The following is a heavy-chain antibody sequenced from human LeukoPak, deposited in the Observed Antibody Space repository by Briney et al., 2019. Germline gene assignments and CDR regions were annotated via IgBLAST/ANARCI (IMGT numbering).Heavy chain of an antibody. J-gene: IGHJ4*02. Sequence: PGRSLRLSCEASGFTFDDYAMHWVRQVPGKGLEWVSGISWNSGRTDYAHSVQARFTISRDNDKNSLYLQMNSLRAEDTAVYYCAKDVYQSIRDQQYDWGQGTLVTVSS. CDR1: GFTFDDYA. CDR3: AKDVYQSIRDQQYD. CDR2: ISWNSGRT. D-gene: IGHD2-2*01. V-gene: IGHV3-9*01.